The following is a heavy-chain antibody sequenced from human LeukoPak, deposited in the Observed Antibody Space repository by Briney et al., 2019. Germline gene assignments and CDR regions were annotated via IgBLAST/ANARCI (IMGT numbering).Heavy chain of an antibody. CDR1: GGSFSGYY. CDR2: IYYSGST. Sequence: SETLSLTCAVYGGSFSGYYWSWIRQPPGKGLEWIGYIYYSGSTNYNPSLKSRVTISVDTSKNQFSLKLSSVTAADTAVYYCAGHDYGGLVDYWGQGTLVTVSS. V-gene: IGHV4-59*01. J-gene: IGHJ4*02. CDR3: AGHDYGGLVDY. D-gene: IGHD4-23*01.